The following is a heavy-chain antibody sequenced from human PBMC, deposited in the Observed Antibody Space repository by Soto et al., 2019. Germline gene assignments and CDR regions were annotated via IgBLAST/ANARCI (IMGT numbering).Heavy chain of an antibody. Sequence: ESGGGVVQPGRSLRLSCAASGFTFSSYGMHWVRQAPGKGLEWVAVISYDGSNKYYADSVKGRFTISRDNSENTLYLQMNSLRAEDTAVYYCAKDRSSSWLMYYFDYWGQGTLVTVSS. D-gene: IGHD6-13*01. V-gene: IGHV3-30*18. CDR1: GFTFSSYG. CDR2: ISYDGSNK. CDR3: AKDRSSSWLMYYFDY. J-gene: IGHJ4*02.